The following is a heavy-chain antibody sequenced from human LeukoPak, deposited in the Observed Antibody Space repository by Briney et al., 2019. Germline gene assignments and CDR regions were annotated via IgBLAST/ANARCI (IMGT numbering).Heavy chain of an antibody. CDR2: IIPIFGTA. CDR3: AIRGVGIFGVVRDYYYYMDV. CDR1: GYTFTGYY. D-gene: IGHD3-3*01. V-gene: IGHV1-69*05. J-gene: IGHJ6*03. Sequence: ASVKVSCKASGYTFTGYYMHWVRQAPGQGLEWMGGIIPIFGTANYAQKFQGRVTITTDESTSTAYMELSSLRSEDTAVYYCAIRGVGIFGVVRDYYYYMDVWGKGTTVTVSS.